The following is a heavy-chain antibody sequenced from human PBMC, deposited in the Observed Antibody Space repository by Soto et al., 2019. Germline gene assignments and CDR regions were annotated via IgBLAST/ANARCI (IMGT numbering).Heavy chain of an antibody. J-gene: IGHJ6*02. CDR3: AKDLRQGASEVTVYGMDV. Sequence: QVQLMESGGGVVQPGASLRLSCIGSGFAFSNYGIHWVRQAPGKGLEWVALISADGSQKYYGDSVQGRLSIYRDDSKNTVYVQLNSLRSDDTAVYYCAKDLRQGASEVTVYGMDVWGHGTTVSVSS. V-gene: IGHV3-30*18. CDR2: ISADGSQK. D-gene: IGHD5-18*01. CDR1: GFAFSNYG.